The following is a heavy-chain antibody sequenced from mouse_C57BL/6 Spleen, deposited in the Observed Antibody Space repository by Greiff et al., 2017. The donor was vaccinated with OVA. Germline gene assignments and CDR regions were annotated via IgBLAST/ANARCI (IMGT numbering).Heavy chain of an antibody. Sequence: QVQLKQPGAELVKPGASVKLSCKASGYTFTSYWMQWVKQRPGQGLEWIGEIDPSDSYTNYNQKFKGKATLTVDTSSSTAYMQLSSLTSEDSAVYYCARGGDYDGKPFAYWGQGTLVTVSA. D-gene: IGHD2-4*01. CDR3: ARGGDYDGKPFAY. CDR1: GYTFTSYW. V-gene: IGHV1-50*01. J-gene: IGHJ3*01. CDR2: IDPSDSYT.